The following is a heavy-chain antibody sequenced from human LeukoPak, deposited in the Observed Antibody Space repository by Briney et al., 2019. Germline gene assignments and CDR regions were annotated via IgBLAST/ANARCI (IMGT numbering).Heavy chain of an antibody. D-gene: IGHD2-2*01. CDR1: GFTFSTHE. CDR2: ISNDGRNK. J-gene: IGHJ3*02. V-gene: IGHV3-30*01. Sequence: GGALRLSWGTSGFTFSTHEMHRVRQGPGKGPEWGAVISNDGRNKDYADSVKGRFTISRDNSKNTLYVQMNSLRAEDTAVYYCARDRDCSSIRCYNAFDIWGQGTMVTVSS. CDR3: ARDRDCSSIRCYNAFDI.